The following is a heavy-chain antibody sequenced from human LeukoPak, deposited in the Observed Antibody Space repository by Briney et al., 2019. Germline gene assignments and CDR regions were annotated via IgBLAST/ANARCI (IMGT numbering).Heavy chain of an antibody. Sequence: SETLSLTCAVYGGSFSGYYWSWIRQPPGKGLEWIGEINHSGSTNYNPSLKSRVTISADTSKNQFSLKLSSVTAADTAVYYCERYSSRYCSGGSCPRANFDYWGQGTLVTVSS. V-gene: IGHV4-34*01. CDR2: INHSGST. CDR1: GGSFSGYY. CDR3: ERYSSRYCSGGSCPRANFDY. J-gene: IGHJ4*02. D-gene: IGHD2-15*01.